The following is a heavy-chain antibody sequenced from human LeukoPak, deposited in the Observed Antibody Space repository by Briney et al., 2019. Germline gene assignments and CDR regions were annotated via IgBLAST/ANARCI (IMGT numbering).Heavy chain of an antibody. J-gene: IGHJ4*02. CDR2: IRNKANSYTT. V-gene: IGHV3-72*01. D-gene: IGHD4-11*01. CDR1: GFTFSDHY. CDR3: ARGGYDYRNYYFDY. Sequence: PGGSLRLSCAASGFTFSDHYMDWVRQAPGKGLEWVGRIRNKANSYTTEYAASVKGRFIISRDDSKNSLYLQMNSLKTEDTAVYYCARGGYDYRNYYFDYWGQGTLVTVSS.